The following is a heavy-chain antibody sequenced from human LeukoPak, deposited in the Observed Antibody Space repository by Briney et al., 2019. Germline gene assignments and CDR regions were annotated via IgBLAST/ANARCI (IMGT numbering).Heavy chain of an antibody. CDR3: ARDSHSSGSFDY. D-gene: IGHD6-19*01. CDR2: IRHDGNEK. V-gene: IGHV3-7*05. J-gene: IGHJ4*02. Sequence: TGGSLRLSCAASGFMFSNYWMTWVRQAPGKGLEWVANIRHDGNEKYYVDSVKGRFTISRDNAMNSLHLQMNSLRGEDTAVYYCARDSHSSGSFDYWGQGTLVTVSS. CDR1: GFMFSNYW.